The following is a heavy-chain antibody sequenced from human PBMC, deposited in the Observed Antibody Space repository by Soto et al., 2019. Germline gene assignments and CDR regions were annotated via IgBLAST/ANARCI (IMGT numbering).Heavy chain of an antibody. CDR3: ARDGYGGNLRYYLAY. D-gene: IGHD2-15*01. Sequence: ASVKVSCKASGYTFTSYYMHWVRQAPGQGLEWMGIINPSGGSTSYAQKFQGRVTMTRDTSTSTVYMELSSLRSEDTAVYYCARDGYGGNLRYYLAYWGQGTLVTVAS. CDR1: GYTFTSYY. CDR2: INPSGGST. V-gene: IGHV1-46*01. J-gene: IGHJ4*02.